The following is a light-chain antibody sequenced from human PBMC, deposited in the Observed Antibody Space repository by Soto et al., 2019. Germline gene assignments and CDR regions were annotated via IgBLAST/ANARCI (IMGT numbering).Light chain of an antibody. CDR3: QQYNNWWT. Sequence: DIVLTQSPAPLSLSPGERATLYCGASQRVSGGFLAWYQQKPGQAPRLLIYETSSRATGIPDRFSGSGSGTEFTLTISSLQFDDSAVYYCQQYNNWWTFGQGTKVDI. CDR2: ETS. J-gene: IGKJ1*01. V-gene: IGKV3D-20*02. CDR1: QRVSGGF.